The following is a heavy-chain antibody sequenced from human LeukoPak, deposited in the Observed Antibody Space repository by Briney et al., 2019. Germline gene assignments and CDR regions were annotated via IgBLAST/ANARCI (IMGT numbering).Heavy chain of an antibody. V-gene: IGHV3-15*01. CDR3: TSYSVSGWYTLDY. CDR2: IKSKTDGGTT. CDR1: GFTFSNAW. D-gene: IGHD6-19*01. J-gene: IGHJ4*02. Sequence: PGGSLRLSCAASGFTFSNAWMSWVRQAPGKGLEWVGRIKSKTDGGTTDYAAPVKGRFTISRDDSKNTLYLQMNSLKTEDTAVYYCTSYSVSGWYTLDYWGQGTLVTVSS.